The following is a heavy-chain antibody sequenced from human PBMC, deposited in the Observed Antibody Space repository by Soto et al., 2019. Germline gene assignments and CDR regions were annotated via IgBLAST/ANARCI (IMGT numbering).Heavy chain of an antibody. D-gene: IGHD3-22*01. V-gene: IGHV1-45*02. J-gene: IGHJ4*02. Sequence: GXSVKVSCKGSGYTFTDRYLHWVRQAPGQALEWMGWITPFNGNTNYAQKFQDRVTITRDRSMSTAYMELSSLRSEDTAMYYCASEGDSSGYLYFDSWGQGTLVTVSS. CDR1: GYTFTDRY. CDR2: ITPFNGNT. CDR3: ASEGDSSGYLYFDS.